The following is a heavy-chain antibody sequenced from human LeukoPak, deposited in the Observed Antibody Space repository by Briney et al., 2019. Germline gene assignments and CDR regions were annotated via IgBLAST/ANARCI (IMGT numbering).Heavy chain of an antibody. J-gene: IGHJ4*02. D-gene: IGHD3-22*01. V-gene: IGHV3-33*01. CDR2: IWYDGSHQ. CDR1: GFPFSGSG. CDR3: ARDPSAYYYDSSGYYNNY. Sequence: GSSLRLSCAASGFPFSGSGMHWVRQAPGKGLEWVAVIWYDGSHQYYADSVKGRFTISRDNSKNTLDLQMNSLRAEDTAVYYCARDPSAYYYDSSGYYNNYWGQGTLVTVSS.